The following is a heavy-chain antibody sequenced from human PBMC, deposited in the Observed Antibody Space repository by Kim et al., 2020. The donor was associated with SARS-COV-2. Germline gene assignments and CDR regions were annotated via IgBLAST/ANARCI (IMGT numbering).Heavy chain of an antibody. CDR1: GFTFSSYA. D-gene: IGHD3-10*01. Sequence: GGSLRLSCAASGFTFSSYAMNWLRQAPGKGLEWVSTIGSGGETTYYADSVKGRFTISRDQSKNTLYLQMNSLRAEDTAVYYCAKYLTVRGRCFDPWGRGT. CDR3: AKYLTVRGRCFDP. CDR2: IGSGGETT. V-gene: IGHV3-23*01. J-gene: IGHJ2*01.